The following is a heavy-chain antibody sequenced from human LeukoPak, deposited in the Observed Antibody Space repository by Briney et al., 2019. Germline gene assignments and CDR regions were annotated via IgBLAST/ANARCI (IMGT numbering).Heavy chain of an antibody. CDR3: ARDLGFGELLPNY. D-gene: IGHD3-10*01. V-gene: IGHV4-59*01. J-gene: IGHJ4*02. CDR1: GGSISRDY. CDR2: IYYSGST. Sequence: SETLSLTCTVSGGSISRDYWSWIRQPPGKGLEWIGYIYYSGSTYYNPSLKSRVTISVDTSKNQFSLKLSSVTAADTAVYYCARDLGFGELLPNYWGQGTLVTVSS.